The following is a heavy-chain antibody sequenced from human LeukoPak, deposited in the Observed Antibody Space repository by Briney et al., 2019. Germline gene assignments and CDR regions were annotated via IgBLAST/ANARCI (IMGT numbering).Heavy chain of an antibody. CDR2: IYSDGTT. CDR1: GFTFSSNY. CDR3: ARDQPPESGWYVGLWDY. Sequence: GGSLRLSCAASGFTFSSNYMSWVRQAPGKGLEWVSVIYSDGTTYYADSVKGRFTISRDNSKNTVHLQMNSLRPEDTAVYYCARDQPPESGWYVGLWDYWGQGTQVTVSS. D-gene: IGHD6-19*01. J-gene: IGHJ4*02. V-gene: IGHV3-53*01.